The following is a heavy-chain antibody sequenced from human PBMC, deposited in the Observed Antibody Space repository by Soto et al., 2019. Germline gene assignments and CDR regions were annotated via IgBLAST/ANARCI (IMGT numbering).Heavy chain of an antibody. D-gene: IGHD3-22*01. Sequence: ASVKVSCKASGYTFTSYGISWVRQAPGQGLEWMGWISAYNGNTNYAQKLQGRVTMTTDTSTSTAYMELRSLRSDDTAVYYCVRGTSGSGYPTTDYWGQGTLVTVSS. CDR3: VRGTSGSGYPTTDY. CDR2: ISAYNGNT. V-gene: IGHV1-18*01. J-gene: IGHJ4*02. CDR1: GYTFTSYG.